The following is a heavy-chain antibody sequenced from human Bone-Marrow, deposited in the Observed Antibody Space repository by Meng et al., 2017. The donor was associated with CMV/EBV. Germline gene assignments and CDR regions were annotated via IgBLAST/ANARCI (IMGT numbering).Heavy chain of an antibody. CDR3: ARAYCSTTRCRDAFDI. CDR1: GGSFSGYY. D-gene: IGHD2-2*01. J-gene: IGHJ3*02. CDR2: INHSGST. Sequence: SQTLSLTCAVYGGSFSGYYWSWIRQPPGKGLEWIGEINHSGSTNYNPSLKSRVTISVDTSKNQFSLKLSSVTAADTAVYYCARAYCSTTRCRDAFDIWGQGTMVTVSS. V-gene: IGHV4-34*01.